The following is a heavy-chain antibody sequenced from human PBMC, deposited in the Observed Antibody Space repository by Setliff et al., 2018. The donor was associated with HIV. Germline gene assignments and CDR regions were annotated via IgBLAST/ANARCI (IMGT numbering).Heavy chain of an antibody. CDR1: GGSMTSSNYY. V-gene: IGHV4-39*07. Sequence: SETLSLTCTVSGGSMTSSNYYWGWIRQSPGRGLEWIGSISSSGSTTYHPSLRSRVTVSAATSKNQFSLKLSSVTAADTAVYYCATHSANIAAAGTVDYWGQGTLVTVTS. CDR3: ATHSANIAAAGTVDY. CDR2: ISSSGST. D-gene: IGHD6-13*01. J-gene: IGHJ4*02.